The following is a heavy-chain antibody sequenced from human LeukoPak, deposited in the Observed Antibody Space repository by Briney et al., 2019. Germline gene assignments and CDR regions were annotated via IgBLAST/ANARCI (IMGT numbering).Heavy chain of an antibody. V-gene: IGHV4-59*12. D-gene: IGHD3-22*01. CDR1: GGSISSYY. Sequence: SETLSLTCTVSGGSISSYYWSWIRQPPGKGLEWFGYIYYSGSTNYNPSLKSRVTISVDTSKNQFSLKLSSVTAADTAVYYCARGYDLFDYWGQGTLVTVSS. CDR2: IYYSGST. J-gene: IGHJ4*02. CDR3: ARGYDLFDY.